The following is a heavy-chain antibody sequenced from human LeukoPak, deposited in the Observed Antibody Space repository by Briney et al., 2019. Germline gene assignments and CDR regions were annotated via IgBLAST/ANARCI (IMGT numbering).Heavy chain of an antibody. CDR3: ARGGIVVVTAREDWFDP. CDR2: INHSGST. D-gene: IGHD2-21*02. J-gene: IGHJ5*02. Sequence: PSETLSLTCAVYGGSFSGYYWSWIRQPPGKGLEWIGEINHSGSTNYNPSLKSRVTISVDTSKNQFSLKLSSVTAADTAVYYCARGGIVVVTAREDWFDPWGQGTLVTVSS. CDR1: GGSFSGYY. V-gene: IGHV4-34*01.